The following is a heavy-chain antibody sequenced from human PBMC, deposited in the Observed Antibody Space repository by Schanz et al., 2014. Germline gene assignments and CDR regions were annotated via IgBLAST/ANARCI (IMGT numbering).Heavy chain of an antibody. CDR1: GGTFSSYT. V-gene: IGHV1-18*01. J-gene: IGHJ4*02. CDR3: ARGYGDSPTDF. CDR2: ITAYNGDT. Sequence: QVQLVQSGAEVKKPGSPVKVSCKASGGTFSSYTISWVRQAPGQGLEWMGWITAYNGDTNYALKLQGRVTMTIDPYTSTAYMELSSLRSEDTAVYYCARGYGDSPTDFWGQGTLXTVSS. D-gene: IGHD4-17*01.